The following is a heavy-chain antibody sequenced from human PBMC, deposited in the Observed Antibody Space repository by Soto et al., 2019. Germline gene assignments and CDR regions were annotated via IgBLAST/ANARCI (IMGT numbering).Heavy chain of an antibody. J-gene: IGHJ4*02. CDR2: ISGSGRKT. Sequence: DVQLLESGGGLVQPGGSLRLSCAASGFTFSNYVMSWVRQAPGKGLEWVSGISGSGRKTYYEDSVKGRFTISRDNSKNTFYLQMSSLRAEDTAVYFCASRNYYETGAYYYYYFDYWGLGTLVTVSS. V-gene: IGHV3-23*01. CDR1: GFTFSNYV. CDR3: ASRNYYETGAYYYYYFDY. D-gene: IGHD3-22*01.